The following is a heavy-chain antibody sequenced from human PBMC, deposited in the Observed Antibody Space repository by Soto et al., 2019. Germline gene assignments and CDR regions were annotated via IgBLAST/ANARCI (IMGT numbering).Heavy chain of an antibody. CDR3: ARQGSGSEYPQYFYYGMDV. CDR2: INPNSGVA. CDR1: GYTFTAYY. J-gene: IGHJ6*02. V-gene: IGHV1-2*02. D-gene: IGHD5-12*01. Sequence: QVQLVQSGAEVEKPGASVKVSCKTSGYTFTAYYIHWVRQAPGQGLEWMGWINPNSGVANYAQNFQGRVTMTRDTPISTVYMELSKMRSEDTTVYYCARQGSGSEYPQYFYYGMDVWGQGTTVAASS.